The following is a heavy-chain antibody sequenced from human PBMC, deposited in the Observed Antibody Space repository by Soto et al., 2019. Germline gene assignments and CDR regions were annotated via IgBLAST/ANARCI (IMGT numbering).Heavy chain of an antibody. CDR2: IYWNDDK. D-gene: IGHD3-16*01. CDR3: PHSPWGAAPDY. CDR1: GFSVSARGVG. Sequence: QITLKESGPTLVKPTQTLTLTCTVSGFSVSARGVGVGWIRQPPGKALEWLGIIYWNDDKRYSPSLKSRLTITKDTSKNQVVLTMTNMDPVDTATYYCPHSPWGAAPDYWGQGTLVTVSS. J-gene: IGHJ4*02. V-gene: IGHV2-5*01.